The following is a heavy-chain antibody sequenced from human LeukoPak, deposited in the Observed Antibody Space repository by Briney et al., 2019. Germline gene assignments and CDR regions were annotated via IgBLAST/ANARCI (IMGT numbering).Heavy chain of an antibody. D-gene: IGHD1-14*01. CDR3: ARETAESYYYYMDV. Sequence: SETLSLTCTVSGGSISSSSSYWGWIRQPPGKGLEWIGSIYYSGSTYYNPSLKSRVTISVDTSKNQFSLRLSSVTAADTAVYYCARETAESYYYYMDVWGKGTTVTVSS. CDR1: GGSISSSSSY. CDR2: IYYSGST. V-gene: IGHV4-39*07. J-gene: IGHJ6*03.